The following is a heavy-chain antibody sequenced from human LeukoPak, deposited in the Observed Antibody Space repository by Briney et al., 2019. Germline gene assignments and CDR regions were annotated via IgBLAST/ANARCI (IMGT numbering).Heavy chain of an antibody. V-gene: IGHV3-23*01. CDR3: AKISVVVNLDY. Sequence: GGSLRLSCAASGFTVSSNYMSWVRQAPGKGLEWVSAISGSGGSTYYADSVKGRFTISRDNSKNTLYLQMNSLRAEDTAVYYCAKISVVVNLDYWGQGTLVTVSS. D-gene: IGHD3-22*01. CDR1: GFTVSSNY. CDR2: ISGSGGST. J-gene: IGHJ4*02.